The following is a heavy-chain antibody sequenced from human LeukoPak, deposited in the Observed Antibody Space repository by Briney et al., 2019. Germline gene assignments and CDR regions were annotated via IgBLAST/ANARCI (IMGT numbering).Heavy chain of an antibody. Sequence: GSLRLPCAASGFTFSSYAMHWVRQPPGKGLEWIGYVYYSGSTNYNPSLKSRVTISADTSKNQFSLKVRSVTAADTAVYYCARDPPQPGITAAGYFDLWGRGTLVTVSS. CDR3: ARDPPQPGITAAGYFDL. CDR1: GFTFSSYA. D-gene: IGHD6-13*01. J-gene: IGHJ2*01. V-gene: IGHV4-59*01. CDR2: VYYSGST.